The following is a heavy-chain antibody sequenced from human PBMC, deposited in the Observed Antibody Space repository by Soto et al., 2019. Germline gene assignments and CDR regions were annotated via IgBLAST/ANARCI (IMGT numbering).Heavy chain of an antibody. CDR2: ISINGGST. CDR3: ASGGVAGSGTYYNDI. J-gene: IGHJ4*02. Sequence: VQLVESGGGLVQPGGSLRLSCAASGFTFSSYWMHWVRQAPGKGLVWVSRISINGGSTSYADSVKGRFSSSRENAKNTLHLQMNSLRAGDTAVYYCASGGVAGSGTYYNDIWGRGTLVTVSS. D-gene: IGHD3-10*01. V-gene: IGHV3-74*01. CDR1: GFTFSSYW.